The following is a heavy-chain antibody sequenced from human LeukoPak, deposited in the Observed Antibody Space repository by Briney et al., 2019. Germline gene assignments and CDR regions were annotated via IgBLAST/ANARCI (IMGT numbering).Heavy chain of an antibody. CDR2: IYHSGST. CDR3: ARDPGVDYFDY. Sequence: SETLSLTCTVSGYSISSGHYWGWIRHPPGKGLEWIGNIYHSGSTYYNPSLKSRVTISVDTSKNQLSLKLSSVTAADTAVYYCARDPGVDYFDYWGQGTLVTVSS. J-gene: IGHJ4*02. CDR1: GYSISSGHY. D-gene: IGHD3-10*01. V-gene: IGHV4-38-2*02.